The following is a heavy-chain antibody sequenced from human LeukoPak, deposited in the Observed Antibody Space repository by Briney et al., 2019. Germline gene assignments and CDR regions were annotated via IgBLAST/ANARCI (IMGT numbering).Heavy chain of an antibody. Sequence: GGSLRLSCAASGFTFSNAWMSWVRQAPGKGLEWVGRIKSKTDGGTTDYAAPVKGRFTISRDDSKNTLYLQMNSLKTEDTAVYYCTTDRGYDFWSGYFDYWGQGTLVTVSS. J-gene: IGHJ4*02. CDR3: TTDRGYDFWSGYFDY. V-gene: IGHV3-15*01. D-gene: IGHD3-3*01. CDR2: IKSKTDGGTT. CDR1: GFTFSNAW.